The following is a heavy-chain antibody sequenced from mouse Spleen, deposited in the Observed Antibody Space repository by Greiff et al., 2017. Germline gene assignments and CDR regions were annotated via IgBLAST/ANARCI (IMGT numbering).Heavy chain of an antibody. J-gene: IGHJ3*01. D-gene: IGHD3-1*01. CDR1: GFTFSDYG. CDR3: ARHASSGYEAY. V-gene: IGHV5-15*01. Sequence: EVKVIESGGGLVKPGGSLKLSCAASGFTFSDYGMAWVRQAPGKGPEWVAFISNLAYSIYYEDTVTGRFTISRENAKNTLYLEMSSLRSEDTAMYYCARHASSGYEAYWGQGTLVTVSA. CDR2: ISNLAYSI.